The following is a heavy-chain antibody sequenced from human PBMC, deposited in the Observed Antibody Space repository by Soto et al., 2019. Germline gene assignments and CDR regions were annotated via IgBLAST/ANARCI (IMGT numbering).Heavy chain of an antibody. V-gene: IGHV4-59*01. J-gene: IGHJ4*02. Sequence: SETLSLTCTVSGGSISSYYWSWIRQPPGKGLEWIGYIYYSGSTNYNPSLKSRVTISVDTSKNQFSLKLSSVTAADTAVYYCGRGPGRYSGYHYYFDYWGQGTLVTVSS. CDR3: GRGPGRYSGYHYYFDY. CDR1: GGSISSYY. CDR2: IYYSGST. D-gene: IGHD5-12*01.